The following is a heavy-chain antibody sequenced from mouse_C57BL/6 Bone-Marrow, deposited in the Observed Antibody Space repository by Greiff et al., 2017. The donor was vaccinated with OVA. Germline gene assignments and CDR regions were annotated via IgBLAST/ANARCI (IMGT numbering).Heavy chain of an antibody. V-gene: IGHV3-6*01. CDR3: ARAGSSWTYFDY. Sequence: EVKLQESGPGLVKPSQSLSLTCSVTGYSITSGYYWTWIRQFPGNKLEWMGYISYDGSNNYNPSLKNRISITRDTSKNQFFLKLNSVTTEDTATYYCARAGSSWTYFDYWGQGTTLTVSS. J-gene: IGHJ2*01. D-gene: IGHD1-1*01. CDR2: ISYDGSN. CDR1: GYSITSGYY.